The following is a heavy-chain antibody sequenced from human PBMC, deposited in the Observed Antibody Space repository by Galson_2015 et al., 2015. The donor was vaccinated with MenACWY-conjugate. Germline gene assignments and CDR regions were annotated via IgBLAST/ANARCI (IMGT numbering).Heavy chain of an antibody. V-gene: IGHV3-15*01. CDR3: IADVRSGGSGASHICWN. CDR1: GFTFDNAW. J-gene: IGHJ4*02. Sequence: SLRLSCAASGFTFDNAWMSWARQAPGKGLEWVGRIRNKADGGTAGYAAPVKDRFTISRDDSKTTLYLQMNSLKTEDTAVYYCIADVRSGGSGASHICWNWGQGTLVTVSS. CDR2: IRNKADGGTA. D-gene: IGHD2-15*01.